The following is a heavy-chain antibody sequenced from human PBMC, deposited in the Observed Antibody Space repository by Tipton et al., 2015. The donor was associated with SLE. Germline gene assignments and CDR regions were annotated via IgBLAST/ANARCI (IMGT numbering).Heavy chain of an antibody. V-gene: IGHV4-31*03. CDR3: ARVVKLQQGMNYYFDS. Sequence: GLVKPSQTLSLTCTVSGGSINGGSYYWSWVRQPPGKALEWIAYIYNSGTTYYSPSLKSRVSMSVDTSKNQFSLNLNSVTAADTAIYYCARVVKLQQGMNYYFDSWGQGTLVTASS. J-gene: IGHJ4*02. CDR1: GGSINGGSYY. CDR2: IYNSGTT. D-gene: IGHD6-13*01.